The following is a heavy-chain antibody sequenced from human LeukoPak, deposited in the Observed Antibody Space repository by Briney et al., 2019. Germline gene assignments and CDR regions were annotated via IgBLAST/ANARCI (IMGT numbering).Heavy chain of an antibody. CDR1: GSTFSSYE. J-gene: IGHJ4*02. CDR3: AKEGSNGDFDY. CDR2: IWYDGSNK. D-gene: IGHD1-26*01. V-gene: IGHV3-30*02. Sequence: GGSLRLSCAASGSTFSSYEMNWVRQAPGKGLEWVAVIWYDGSNKYYADSVKGRFTISRDNSKNTLYLKMNSLRAEDTAVYYCAKEGSNGDFDYWGQGTLVTVSS.